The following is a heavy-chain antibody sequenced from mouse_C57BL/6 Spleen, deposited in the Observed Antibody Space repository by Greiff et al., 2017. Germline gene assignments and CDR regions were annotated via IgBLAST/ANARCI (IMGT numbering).Heavy chain of an antibody. CDR2: ISGGGGNT. CDR3: ARSESYGNPWFAY. Sequence: EVMLVESGGGLVKPGGSLKLSCAASGFTFSSYTMSWVRQTPEKRLEWVATISGGGGNTYYPDSVKGRFTISRDNAKNTLYLQMSSLRSEDTALYYCARSESYGNPWFAYWGQGTLVTVSA. CDR1: GFTFSSYT. J-gene: IGHJ3*01. V-gene: IGHV5-9*01. D-gene: IGHD2-1*01.